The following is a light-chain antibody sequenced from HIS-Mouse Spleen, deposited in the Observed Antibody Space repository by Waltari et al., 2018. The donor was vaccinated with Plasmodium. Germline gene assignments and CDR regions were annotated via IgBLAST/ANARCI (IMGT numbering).Light chain of an antibody. V-gene: IGKV1-39*01. Sequence: DIQMTQSPSSLSASVGDRVTINCRASQNISSYLNWYQQKPGKAPKLLIYAASSLQSGVPSRFSGSGSGTDFTLSISSLQPEDFATYYCQQSYSTWTFGQGTKVEIK. CDR3: QQSYSTWT. CDR1: QNISSY. J-gene: IGKJ1*01. CDR2: AAS.